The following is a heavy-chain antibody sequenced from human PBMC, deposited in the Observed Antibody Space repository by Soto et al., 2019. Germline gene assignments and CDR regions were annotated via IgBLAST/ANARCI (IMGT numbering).Heavy chain of an antibody. V-gene: IGHV1-18*01. D-gene: IGHD1-26*01. CDR1: GYTFTNYD. J-gene: IGHJ4*02. CDR2: ISAYNGTT. CDR3: ARASGGGVGTTSY. Sequence: QVQLVQSGAEVKKPGASAKVSCKASGYTFTNYDISWMRQVPGQGLEWMGWISAYNGTTKYAQKFQGRVTMTTDASTNTAHMELRSLRSDDTAVYYCARASGGGVGTTSYWGQGTLVTVSS.